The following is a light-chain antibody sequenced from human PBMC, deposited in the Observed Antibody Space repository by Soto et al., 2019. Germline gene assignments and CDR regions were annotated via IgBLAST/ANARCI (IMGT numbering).Light chain of an antibody. CDR3: SSYAGSDNYV. V-gene: IGLV2-8*01. Sequence: QSALTQPPSASGSPGQSVTISCTGTSSDVGGYNSVSWYQQHPGKAPKVMIYEVSKRPSGVPDRFSGSKSGNTASLTVSGLQAEDEADYYCSSYAGSDNYVFGTGTKLTVL. J-gene: IGLJ1*01. CDR2: EVS. CDR1: SSDVGGYNS.